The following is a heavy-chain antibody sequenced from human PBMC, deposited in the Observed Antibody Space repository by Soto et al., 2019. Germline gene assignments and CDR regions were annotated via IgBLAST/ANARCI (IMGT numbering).Heavy chain of an antibody. CDR3: ARDIHITTRQYFDC. D-gene: IGHD3-22*01. CDR2: IATHTGDK. CDR1: GYCCPNHL. J-gene: IGHJ4*02. V-gene: IGHV1-18*01. Sequence: RASVKVSCKTSGYCCPNHLINWVRQSAGQGGECMGWIATHTGDKMVAQKFQGKRSMTTATSTAKAFMELMMMRSDDTAMYFCARDIHITTRQYFDCWGQGTPVTVSS.